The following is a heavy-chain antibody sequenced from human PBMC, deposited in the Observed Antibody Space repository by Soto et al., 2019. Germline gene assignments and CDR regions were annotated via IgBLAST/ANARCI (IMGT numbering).Heavy chain of an antibody. CDR2: IIPIFGTA. CDR3: ARGRGERCGGDCYVFDY. J-gene: IGHJ4*02. CDR1: GGTFSSYA. V-gene: IGHV1-69*13. D-gene: IGHD2-21*02. Sequence: SVKVSCKASGGTFSSYAISWVRQAPGQGLEWMGGIIPIFGTANYAQKFQGRVTITADESTSTAYMELSSLRSEDTAVYYCARGRGERCGGDCYVFDYWGQGTLVTVSS.